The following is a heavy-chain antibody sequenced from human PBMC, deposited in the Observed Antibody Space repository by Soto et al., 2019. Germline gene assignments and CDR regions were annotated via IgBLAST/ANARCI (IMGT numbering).Heavy chain of an antibody. Sequence: SETLSLTCTVSGGSISSSSYYWGWIRQPPGKGLEWIGSIYYSGSTYYNPSLKSRVTISVDTSKNQFSLKLSSVTAADTAVYYCARSPVSGSYPEFDYWGQGTLVTVSS. D-gene: IGHD1-26*01. CDR2: IYYSGST. CDR1: GGSISSSSYY. J-gene: IGHJ4*02. V-gene: IGHV4-39*07. CDR3: ARSPVSGSYPEFDY.